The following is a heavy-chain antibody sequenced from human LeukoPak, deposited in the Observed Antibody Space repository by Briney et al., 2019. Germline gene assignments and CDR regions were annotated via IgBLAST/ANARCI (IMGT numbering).Heavy chain of an antibody. D-gene: IGHD5-18*01. Sequence: GGSLRLSCAASGFTFSSYSMNWVRQAPGKGLEWVSSISSSSSYIYYADSVKGRFTISRDNAKNSLYLQMNSLRAEDTAVYYCARAPPSTAMALFDYWGQGTLVTVSS. J-gene: IGHJ4*02. CDR3: ARAPPSTAMALFDY. V-gene: IGHV3-21*01. CDR1: GFTFSSYS. CDR2: ISSSSSYI.